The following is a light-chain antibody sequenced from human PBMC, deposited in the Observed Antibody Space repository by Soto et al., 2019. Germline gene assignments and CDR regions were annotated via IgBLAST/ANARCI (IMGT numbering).Light chain of an antibody. CDR1: SSDVGGYNY. J-gene: IGLJ2*01. CDR3: CSYAGSYTLEV. Sequence: QFALTQPRSVSGSPGQSVTISCTGTSSDVGGYNYVSWYQQHPGKAPKLMIYDVSKRPSGVPDRFSGSKSGNTASLTISGLQAEDEADYYCCSYAGSYTLEVFGGGTQLTVL. V-gene: IGLV2-11*01. CDR2: DVS.